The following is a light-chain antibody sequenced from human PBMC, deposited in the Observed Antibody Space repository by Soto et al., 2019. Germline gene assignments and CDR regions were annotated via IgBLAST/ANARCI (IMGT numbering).Light chain of an antibody. J-gene: IGKJ2*01. V-gene: IGKV1-33*01. CDR1: QEISNY. CDR3: QQRSSLSVT. CDR2: DAS. Sequence: TQMTQSPSSLSASVGDRVTITCQASQEISNYLNWYQQKPGKAPKLLIYDASNLETGVPPRFSGSGSGTEFTLTISSLQPEDFAVYYCQQRSSLSVTFGQGTKVDIK.